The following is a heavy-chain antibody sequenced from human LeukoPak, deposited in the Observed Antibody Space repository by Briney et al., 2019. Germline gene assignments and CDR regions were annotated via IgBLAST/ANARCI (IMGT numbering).Heavy chain of an antibody. V-gene: IGHV1-18*01. CDR1: GYSFSSFG. D-gene: IGHD4-17*01. CDR3: ARYGLSDSPINWFDP. CDR2: ISAYTGNA. Sequence: ASVKVSCKASGYSFSSFGITWVRQAPGQGLEWMGWISAYTGNAEYAQKFQGRVTMTTDTSTNTAYMELGSLMSDDTAVYYCARYGLSDSPINWFDPWGQGTLVTVSS. J-gene: IGHJ5*02.